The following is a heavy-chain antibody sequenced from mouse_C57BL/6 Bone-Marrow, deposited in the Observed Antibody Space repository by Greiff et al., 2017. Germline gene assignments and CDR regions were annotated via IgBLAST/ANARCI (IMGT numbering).Heavy chain of an antibody. CDR2: ISDGGSYT. CDR1: GFTFSGYA. CDR3: AREYYGSSYNAMDY. V-gene: IGHV5-4*01. J-gene: IGHJ4*01. Sequence: DVQLQESGGGLVKPGGSLKLSCAASGFTFSGYAMSWVRQTPEKRLEWVATISDGGSYTYYPDNVKGRFTISRDNAKNNQYLQMSHLKSEDTAMYYCAREYYGSSYNAMDYWGQGTSVTVSS. D-gene: IGHD1-1*01.